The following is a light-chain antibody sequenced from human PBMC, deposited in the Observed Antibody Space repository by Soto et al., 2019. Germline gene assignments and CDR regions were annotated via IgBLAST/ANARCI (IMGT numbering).Light chain of an antibody. CDR3: QQYCSAPPYT. CDR1: QSVSSNY. J-gene: IGKJ2*01. CDR2: GAS. V-gene: IGKV3-20*01. Sequence: EIVLTQSPGTLSLSPGERATLSCRASQSVSSNYLAWYQQKPGQAPRLLIYGASSRATGIPDRFSGSGSGTDFTLTISRLEPEDCAVYYCQQYCSAPPYTFGQGTKLEIK.